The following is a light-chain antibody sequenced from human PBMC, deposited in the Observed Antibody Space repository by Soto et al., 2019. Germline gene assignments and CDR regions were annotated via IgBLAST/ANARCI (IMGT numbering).Light chain of an antibody. CDR2: DDR. Sequence: SYELTQPPSVSVAPGQTAMITCGGIDIGSKTVHWYQQRPGQAPVLVVFDDRYRPSGIPERFSGSNSGSTANLTIGRVEAGDEADYYCQVWDRNNNDVLFGGGTKLTVL. CDR3: QVWDRNNNDVL. V-gene: IGLV3-21*02. J-gene: IGLJ3*02. CDR1: DIGSKT.